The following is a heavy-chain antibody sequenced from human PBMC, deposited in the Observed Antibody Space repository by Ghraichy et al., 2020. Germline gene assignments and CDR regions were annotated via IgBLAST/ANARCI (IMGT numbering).Heavy chain of an antibody. V-gene: IGHV3-7*03. CDR1: GFTFSSYW. D-gene: IGHD6-19*01. J-gene: IGHJ4*02. CDR2: IKQDGSEK. Sequence: GESLNISCAASGFTFSSYWMSWVRQAPGKGLEWVANIKQDGSEKYYVDSVKGRFTISRDNAKNSLYLQMNSLRAEDTAVYYCARASVRSVAGVYWGQGTLVTVSS. CDR3: ARASVRSVAGVY.